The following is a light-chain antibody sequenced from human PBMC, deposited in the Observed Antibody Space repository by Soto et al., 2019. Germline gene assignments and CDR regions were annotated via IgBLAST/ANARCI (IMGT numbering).Light chain of an antibody. J-gene: IGKJ1*01. CDR3: QQYNNWPQT. CDR1: QSVSSN. CDR2: GAS. Sequence: EIVMTQSPATLSVSPGERDTNSCRASQSVSSNLAWYQQKPSQAPRLLIYGASTRATGIPARFSGSGSGTEFTLTISSLQSEDFAVYYCQQYNNWPQTFGQGTKV. V-gene: IGKV3-15*01.